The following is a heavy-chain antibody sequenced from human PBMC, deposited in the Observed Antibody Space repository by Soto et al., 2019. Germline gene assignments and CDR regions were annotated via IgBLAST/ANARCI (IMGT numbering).Heavy chain of an antibody. V-gene: IGHV1-2*02. CDR1: GYTFPCDY. D-gene: IGHD2-15*01. CDR2: INPNSGGT. CDR3: AGVVAARPDYYGMDV. J-gene: IGHJ6*02. Sequence: SGRVYCKASGYTFPCDYMQWVRQAPGQGLEWMGWINPNSGGTNYAQKFQGRVTMTRDTSISTAYMELSRLRSDDTAVYYCAGVVAARPDYYGMDVWGQGTKVTVSS.